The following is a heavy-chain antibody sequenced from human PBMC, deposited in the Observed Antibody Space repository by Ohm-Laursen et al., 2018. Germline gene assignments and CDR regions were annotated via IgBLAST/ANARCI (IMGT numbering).Heavy chain of an antibody. D-gene: IGHD3-3*02. V-gene: IGHV3-53*01. CDR1: GFTVSSDH. J-gene: IGHJ4*02. Sequence: LRLSCAASGFTVSSDHMNWVRQAPGKGLEWVSIIYSGGSTSYADSVKGRFTISRDNFKNTLYLQLNSLTAEDTAVYYCARGYLDSSIGNWGQGTLVTVSS. CDR2: IYSGGST. CDR3: ARGYLDSSIGN.